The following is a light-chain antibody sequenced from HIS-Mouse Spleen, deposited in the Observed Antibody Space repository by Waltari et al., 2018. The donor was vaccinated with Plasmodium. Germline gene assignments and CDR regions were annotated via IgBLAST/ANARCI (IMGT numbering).Light chain of an antibody. V-gene: IGKV1-8*01. CDR3: QQYYSYPYT. J-gene: IGKJ2*01. Sequence: AIRMTQSPSSCSASTGDRFTITCRASQGISSYLAWYQQKPGKAPKLLIYAASTLQSGVPSRFSGSGSGTDFTLTISCLQSEDFATYYCQQYYSYPYTFGQGTKLEIK. CDR1: QGISSY. CDR2: AAS.